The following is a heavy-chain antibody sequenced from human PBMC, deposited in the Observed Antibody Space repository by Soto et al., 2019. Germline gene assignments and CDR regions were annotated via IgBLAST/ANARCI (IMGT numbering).Heavy chain of an antibody. V-gene: IGHV5-51*01. CDR1: GYSFTIYW. CDR3: ARHSLNYDFWSGYPRPSYYYYGMDV. D-gene: IGHD3-3*01. J-gene: IGHJ6*02. Sequence: PGESLKISCKGSGYSFTIYWIGWVLQMPWKGLEWMGIIYPGDSDTRYSPSFQGQVTISADKSISTAYLQWSSLKASDTAMYYCARHSLNYDFWSGYPRPSYYYYGMDVWGQGTTVTVSS. CDR2: IYPGDSDT.